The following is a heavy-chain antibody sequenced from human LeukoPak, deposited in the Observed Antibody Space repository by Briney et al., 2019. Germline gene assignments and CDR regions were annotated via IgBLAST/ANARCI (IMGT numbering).Heavy chain of an antibody. Sequence: GSSVKVSCKASGGTFSSYAISWVRQAPGQGLEWMGWINPNSGGTNYAQKFQGRVTMTRDTSISTAYMELSRLRSDDTAVYYCARGGGIAVADDFDYWGQGTLVTVSS. CDR2: INPNSGGT. CDR1: GGTFSSYA. V-gene: IGHV1-2*02. CDR3: ARGGGIAVADDFDY. J-gene: IGHJ4*02. D-gene: IGHD6-19*01.